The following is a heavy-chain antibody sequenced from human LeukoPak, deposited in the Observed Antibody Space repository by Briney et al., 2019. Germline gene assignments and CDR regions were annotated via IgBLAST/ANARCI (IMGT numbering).Heavy chain of an antibody. Sequence: GAPVKVSCKASGYTFTSHFMHWVRQAPGQGLEWMGIINPRGGSTSYTQKFQGRVTMTRDTSTSTVYMELSRLRSDDTAVYYCASGGAVAGTRNWFDPWGQGTLVTVSS. CDR3: ASGGAVAGTRNWFDP. V-gene: IGHV1-46*01. CDR1: GYTFTSHF. CDR2: INPRGGST. D-gene: IGHD6-19*01. J-gene: IGHJ5*02.